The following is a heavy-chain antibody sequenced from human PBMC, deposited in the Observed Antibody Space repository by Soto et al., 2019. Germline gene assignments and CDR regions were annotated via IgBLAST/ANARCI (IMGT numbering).Heavy chain of an antibody. J-gene: IGHJ4*02. CDR2: VSSDGSYK. D-gene: IGHD5-12*01. CDR1: GFTFSSNG. CDR3: ARVGVATTRQSYFDY. Sequence: GGSLRLSCAASGFTFSSNGMHWVRQAPGKGLEWVAVVSSDGSYKFYADSVKGRFTISRDNSKNTLYLQMNSLRAEDTAVYYCARVGVATTRQSYFDYWGQGTLVTVSS. V-gene: IGHV3-30*03.